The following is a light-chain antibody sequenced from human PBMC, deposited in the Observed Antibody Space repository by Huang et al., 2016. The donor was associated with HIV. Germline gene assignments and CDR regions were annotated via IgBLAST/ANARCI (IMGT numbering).Light chain of an antibody. J-gene: IGKJ2*01. CDR3: QQSHSTPYT. CDR1: QSIVTY. Sequence: DIQMTQSPSSLSASVGDRVTIACRASQSIVTYLNWYQQKPGKAPRLLIHVASSLQSGVPSRFSGSGSGTDVTLTISSLQPEDFATYYCQQSHSTPYTFGQGTKLEIK. V-gene: IGKV1-39*01. CDR2: VAS.